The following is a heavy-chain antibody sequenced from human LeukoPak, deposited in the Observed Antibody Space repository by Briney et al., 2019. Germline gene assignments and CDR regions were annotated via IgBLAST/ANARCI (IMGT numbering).Heavy chain of an antibody. J-gene: IGHJ4*02. CDR3: ARGSTSWDS. CDR1: GFTFSRSW. V-gene: IGHV3-7*01. CDR2: ILQDGTEK. D-gene: IGHD2-2*01. Sequence: GGSLRLSCAASGFTFSRSWMSWIRQAPGKGLGWVANILQDGTEKNYVDSVRGRLTISRDNAKNSLYLQMNSLRAEDTAVYYCARGSTSWDSWGQGTLVTVSS.